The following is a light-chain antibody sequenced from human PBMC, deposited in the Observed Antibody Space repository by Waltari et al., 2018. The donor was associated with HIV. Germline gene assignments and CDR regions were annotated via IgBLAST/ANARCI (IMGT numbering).Light chain of an antibody. CDR3: QQFYSSPLT. Sequence: DIVMTQSPDSLALSLGERATINCKSSQSLLYTSTNKNCLAWYQQKPGQPPKLLIYWASTRESGVPDRFSGSESETDFTLTISGLQAEDVAVYYCQQFYSSPLTFGQGTSLEIK. CDR1: QSLLYTSTNKNC. CDR2: WAS. J-gene: IGKJ2*01. V-gene: IGKV4-1*01.